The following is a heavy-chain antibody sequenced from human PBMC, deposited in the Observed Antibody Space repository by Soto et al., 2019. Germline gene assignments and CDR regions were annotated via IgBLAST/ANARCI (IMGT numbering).Heavy chain of an antibody. CDR2: IYYSGTT. CDR1: GDSVSNENYY. V-gene: IGHV4-61*01. Sequence: SETLSLTCAVSGDSVSNENYYWSWIRQPPGKGLEWIGYIYYSGTTNYNSYLKSRLSLSVDMSKNQFSLKLTSVTAADTAVYFCARSQRGRTAFTFDYWGQGALVTVS. D-gene: IGHD3-16*01. CDR3: ARSQRGRTAFTFDY. J-gene: IGHJ4*02.